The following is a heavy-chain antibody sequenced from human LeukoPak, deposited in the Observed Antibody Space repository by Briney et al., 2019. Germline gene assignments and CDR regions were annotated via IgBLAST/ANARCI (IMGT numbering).Heavy chain of an antibody. V-gene: IGHV3-43*02. D-gene: IGHD5-12*01. CDR1: GFTFVDYA. Sequence: GGSLRLSCAASGFTFVDYAMHWVRQAPGKGLEWVSLISGDGGSTYYADSVKGRFSISRDNSKNSLDLQMNSLRTEDTALYYCAKDINAGWGYSGYDHDYWGQGTLVTVSS. J-gene: IGHJ4*02. CDR2: ISGDGGST. CDR3: AKDINAGWGYSGYDHDY.